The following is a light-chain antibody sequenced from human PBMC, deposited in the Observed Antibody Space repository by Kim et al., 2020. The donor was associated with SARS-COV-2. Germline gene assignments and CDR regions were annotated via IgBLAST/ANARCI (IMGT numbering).Light chain of an antibody. CDR3: QTWGTTVV. V-gene: IGLV4-69*01. Sequence: SVQRTCSLSSGHSTYAIEWHRQQPEKGRRYVMKVNSDGSNHKGDGIPARFAGSSAGADRYLTISSLQSEDEADYCCQTWGTTVVFGGGTQLTVL. CDR1: SGHSTYA. CDR2: VNSDGSN. J-gene: IGLJ2*01.